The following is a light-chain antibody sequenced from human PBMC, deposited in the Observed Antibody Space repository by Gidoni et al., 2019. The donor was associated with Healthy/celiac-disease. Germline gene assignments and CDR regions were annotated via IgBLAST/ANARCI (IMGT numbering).Light chain of an antibody. CDR1: QSVSSY. CDR3: QQRSNWPLT. J-gene: IGKJ4*01. V-gene: IGKV3-11*01. CDR2: DAS. Sequence: EIVLTPAPATLSLSPGERATLSCRARQSVSSYLAWYQQKPGQAPRLLIYDASNRATGIPARFSGSWSGTYFTLTISSLEPEDCAVYYCQQRSNWPLTFGGGTKVEIK.